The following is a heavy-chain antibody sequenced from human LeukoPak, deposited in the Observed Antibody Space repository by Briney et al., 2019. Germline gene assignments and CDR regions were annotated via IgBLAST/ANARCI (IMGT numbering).Heavy chain of an antibody. CDR1: GFTFSSYG. Sequence: GGSLRLSCAASGFTFSSYGMHWVRQAPGKGLEWVAVISYDGSNKYYADSVKGRFTISRDNSKNTLYLQMNSLRAEDTAVYYCAKDIAVAGTFPGVDAFDIWGQGTMVTVSS. J-gene: IGHJ3*02. V-gene: IGHV3-30*18. CDR2: ISYDGSNK. D-gene: IGHD6-19*01. CDR3: AKDIAVAGTFPGVDAFDI.